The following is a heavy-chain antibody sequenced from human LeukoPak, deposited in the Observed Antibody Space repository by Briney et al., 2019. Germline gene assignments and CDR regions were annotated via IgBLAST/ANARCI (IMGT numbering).Heavy chain of an antibody. Sequence: GGSLRLSCAASGFTFSSYGMHWVRQAPGKGLEWVAFIRYDGSNKYYADSVKGRFTISRDNSKNTLHLQMNSLRAEDTAVYYCAKDHYYDSSGCLYFDLWGRGTLVTVSS. CDR2: IRYDGSNK. J-gene: IGHJ2*01. V-gene: IGHV3-30*02. D-gene: IGHD3-22*01. CDR1: GFTFSSYG. CDR3: AKDHYYDSSGCLYFDL.